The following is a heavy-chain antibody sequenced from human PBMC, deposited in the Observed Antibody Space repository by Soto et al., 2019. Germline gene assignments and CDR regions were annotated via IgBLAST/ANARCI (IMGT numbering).Heavy chain of an antibody. Sequence: GASVKVSCKASGGTFSSYSISWVLQAPGEGLEWMGGIIPIFGTANYAQKFQGRVTITADESTSTAYMELSSLRPEDTAVYYCAKDSGYQLPDNYFYYGLDVWGQGTTVTVS. CDR3: AKDSGYQLPDNYFYYGLDV. CDR2: IIPIFGTA. V-gene: IGHV1-69*13. CDR1: GGTFSSYS. D-gene: IGHD2-2*01. J-gene: IGHJ6*02.